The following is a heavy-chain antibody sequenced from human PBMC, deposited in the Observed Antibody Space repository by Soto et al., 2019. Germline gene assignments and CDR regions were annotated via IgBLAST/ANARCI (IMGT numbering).Heavy chain of an antibody. V-gene: IGHV1-18*04. J-gene: IGHJ6*02. CDR2: ISAYNGNT. Sequence: ASVKVSCKASGYTFTSYGISCVRQAPGQGLEWMGWISAYNGNTNYAQKLQGRVTMTTDTSTSTAYMELRSLRSDDTAVYYCARKGGSGSYYGSDYYYGMDVWGQGTTVTVSS. CDR1: GYTFTSYG. CDR3: ARKGGSGSYYGSDYYYGMDV. D-gene: IGHD3-10*01.